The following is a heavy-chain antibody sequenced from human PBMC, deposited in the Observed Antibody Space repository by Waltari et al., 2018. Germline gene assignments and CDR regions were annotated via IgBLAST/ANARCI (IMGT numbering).Heavy chain of an antibody. CDR2: IIPFLGIS. CDR3: ARSGEMKGTVDY. CDR1: GGNFSTYT. D-gene: IGHD1-1*01. Sequence: HVQLEQSGAEVKKHGSSVKVSCKASGGNFSTYTVTWVRQAPGQGLEWMGSIIPFLGISKYAQSLQARLTITVDQSTNTGYMELNNLRPEDTGVYYCARSGEMKGTVDYWGQGTLVTVSS. J-gene: IGHJ4*02. V-gene: IGHV1-69*02.